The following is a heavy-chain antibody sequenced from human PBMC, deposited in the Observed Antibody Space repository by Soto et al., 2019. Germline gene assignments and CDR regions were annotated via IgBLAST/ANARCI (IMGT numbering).Heavy chain of an antibody. CDR2: LSGSGGST. CDR1: GFTFSNYA. J-gene: IGHJ6*02. V-gene: IGHV3-23*01. CDR3: ARDLLAGMDV. Sequence: GGSLRLSSAASGFTFSNYAVSWVRQAPGKGLEWVSTLSGSGGSTYYADSVKGRFTISRDNAKNTLYLQMNSLRAEDTAVYYCARDLLAGMDVWGQGTTVTVSS.